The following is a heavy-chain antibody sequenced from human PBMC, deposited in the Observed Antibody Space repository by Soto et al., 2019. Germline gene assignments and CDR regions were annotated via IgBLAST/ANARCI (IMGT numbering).Heavy chain of an antibody. CDR1: GFTFSSYA. CDR2: IPYDGSNK. CDR3: AKGSGNIRPYGMDV. J-gene: IGHJ6*02. Sequence: GGSLRLSCAASGFTFSSYAMHWVRQAPGKGLEWVAVIPYDGSNKYYADSVKGRFTISRDNSKNTLYLQMNSLRAEDTALYYCAKGSGNIRPYGMDVWGQGTTVTVSS. V-gene: IGHV3-30-3*01.